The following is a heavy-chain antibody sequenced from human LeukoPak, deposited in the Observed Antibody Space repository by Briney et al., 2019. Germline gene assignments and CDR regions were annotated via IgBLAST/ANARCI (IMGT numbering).Heavy chain of an antibody. CDR2: ISPYNGNT. V-gene: IGHV1-18*01. D-gene: IGHD3-10*01. Sequence: GASVKVSCKASGYTFSTYGISWVRQAPGQGLEWMGWISPYNGNTNYAQKLQGRVTMTTDTSTSTVYMELRSLRSDDTAVYYCARDLIALNYYGSGSYFDYWGQGTLATVSS. CDR1: GYTFSTYG. CDR3: ARDLIALNYYGSGSYFDY. J-gene: IGHJ4*02.